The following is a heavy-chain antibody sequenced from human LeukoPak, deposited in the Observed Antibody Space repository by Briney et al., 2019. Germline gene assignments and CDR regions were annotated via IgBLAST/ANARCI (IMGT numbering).Heavy chain of an antibody. J-gene: IGHJ3*02. CDR1: GGTFSSYA. D-gene: IGHD3-22*01. CDR2: IIPIFGTA. V-gene: IGHV1-69*06. CDR3: ARDRNQLLRAFDI. Sequence: PVKVSCKASGGTFSSYAISWVRQAPGQGLEWMGGIIPIFGTANYAQKFQGRVTITADKSTSTAYMELSSLRSEDTAVYYCARDRNQLLRAFDIWGQGTMVTVSS.